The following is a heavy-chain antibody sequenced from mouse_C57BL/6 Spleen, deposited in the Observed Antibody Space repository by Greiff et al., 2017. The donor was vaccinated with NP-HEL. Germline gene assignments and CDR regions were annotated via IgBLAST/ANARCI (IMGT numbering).Heavy chain of an antibody. Sequence: VQLKESVAELVRPGASVKLSCTASGFNIKNTYMHWVKQRPEQGLEWIGRIDPANGNTKYAPKFQGKATITADTSSNTAYLQLSSLTSEDTAIYYCARGFLDYYGSDYAMDYWGQGTSVTVSS. CDR3: ARGFLDYYGSDYAMDY. D-gene: IGHD1-1*01. V-gene: IGHV14-3*01. CDR2: IDPANGNT. CDR1: GFNIKNTY. J-gene: IGHJ4*01.